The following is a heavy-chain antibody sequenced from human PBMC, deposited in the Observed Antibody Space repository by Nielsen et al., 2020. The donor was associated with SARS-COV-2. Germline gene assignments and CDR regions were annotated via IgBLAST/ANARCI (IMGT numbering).Heavy chain of an antibody. V-gene: IGHV3-30*04. CDR3: ARGWYYDFWSGYWAGSYYYYGMDV. D-gene: IGHD3-3*01. Sequence: WIRQPPGKGLEWVAVISYDGSNKYYADSVKGRFTISRDNSKNTLYLQMNSLRAEDTAEYYCARGWYYDFWSGYWAGSYYYYGMDVWGQGTTVTVSS. J-gene: IGHJ6*02. CDR2: ISYDGSNK.